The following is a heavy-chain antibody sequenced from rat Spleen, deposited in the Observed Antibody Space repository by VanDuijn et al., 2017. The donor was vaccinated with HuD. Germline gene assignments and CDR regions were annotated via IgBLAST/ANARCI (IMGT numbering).Heavy chain of an antibody. CDR3: ARQDYGGCWFAY. D-gene: IGHD1-11*01. V-gene: IGHV5-25*01. CDR2: ISAGGGNT. CDR1: GFTFTNYY. Sequence: EVQLVESGGGLVQPGRSMKLSCAASGFTFTNYYMAWVRQAPTKGLEWVASISAGGGNTYYRDSVKGRFTVSRDNAKSTLYLQMDSLRSEDTATYYCARQDYGGCWFAYWGQGTLVTVSS. J-gene: IGHJ3*01.